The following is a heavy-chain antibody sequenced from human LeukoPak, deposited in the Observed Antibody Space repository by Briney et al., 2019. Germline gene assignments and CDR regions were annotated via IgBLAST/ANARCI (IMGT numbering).Heavy chain of an antibody. CDR3: ARDGRASYYYYYMDV. J-gene: IGHJ6*03. V-gene: IGHV4-39*07. CDR2: IYYSGTT. Sequence: SETLSLTGTISGGSISSSNYHWGWIRQPPGKGLEWIGSIYYSGTTYYNPSLKSRVTISVDTSKNQFFLKLTSVTAADTAVYYCARDGRASYYYYYMDVWGEGTTVTVSS. CDR1: GGSISSSNYH.